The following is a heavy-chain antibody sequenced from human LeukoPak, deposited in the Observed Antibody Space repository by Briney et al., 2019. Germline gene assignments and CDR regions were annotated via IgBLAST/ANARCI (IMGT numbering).Heavy chain of an antibody. CDR2: FSSSSSYI. CDR3: ARDSNTGYSSSWPDAFDI. V-gene: IGHV3-21*01. Sequence: KSGGSLRLSCAASGFTFDDYAMNWVRQAPGKGLEWVSSFSSSSSYIYYADSVKGRFTISRDNAKNSLYLQMNSLRAEDTAVYYCARDSNTGYSSSWPDAFDIWGQGTMVTVSS. CDR1: GFTFDDYA. D-gene: IGHD6-13*01. J-gene: IGHJ3*02.